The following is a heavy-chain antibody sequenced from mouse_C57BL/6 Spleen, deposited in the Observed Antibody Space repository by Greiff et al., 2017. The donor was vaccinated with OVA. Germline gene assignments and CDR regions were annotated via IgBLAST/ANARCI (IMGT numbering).Heavy chain of an antibody. CDR3: ARDEDYYGSSPAWFAY. Sequence: EVQLVESGGGLVKPGGSLKLSCAASGFTFSSYAMSWVRQTPEKRLEWVATISDGGSYTYYPDNVKGRFTISRDNAKNNLYLQMSHLKSEDTAMYYCARDEDYYGSSPAWFAYWGQGTLVTVSA. CDR2: ISDGGSYT. V-gene: IGHV5-4*01. D-gene: IGHD1-1*01. J-gene: IGHJ3*01. CDR1: GFTFSSYA.